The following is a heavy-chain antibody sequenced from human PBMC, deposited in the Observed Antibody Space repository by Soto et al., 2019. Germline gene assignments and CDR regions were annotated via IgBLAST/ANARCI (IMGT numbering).Heavy chain of an antibody. CDR2: IIPLSGTA. D-gene: IGHD3-22*01. CDR1: GGTFSSYA. Sequence: SVKVSCKPSGGTFSSYAVNWVRQAPGQGLEWMGTIIPLSGTARYAQKFQGRVTIIADESTSTAYMELSSLRSEDTAVYYCAGSYNYDSSGYYYTNGMDVWGQGTTVTVSS. V-gene: IGHV1-69*13. CDR3: AGSYNYDSSGYYYTNGMDV. J-gene: IGHJ6*02.